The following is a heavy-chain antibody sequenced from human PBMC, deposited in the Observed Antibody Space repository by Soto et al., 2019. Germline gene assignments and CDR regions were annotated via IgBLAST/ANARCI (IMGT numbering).Heavy chain of an antibody. J-gene: IGHJ6*02. CDR2: IYYSGST. CDR3: ARDIVVVPADYYGMDV. D-gene: IGHD2-2*01. CDR1: GGSISSSSYY. V-gene: IGHV4-39*01. Sequence: PSETLSLTCTVSGGSISSSSYYWCWIRQPPGKGLEWIGSIYYSGSTYYNPSLKSRVTISVDTSKNQFSLKLSSVTAADTAVYYCARDIVVVPADYYGMDVWGQGTTVTVSS.